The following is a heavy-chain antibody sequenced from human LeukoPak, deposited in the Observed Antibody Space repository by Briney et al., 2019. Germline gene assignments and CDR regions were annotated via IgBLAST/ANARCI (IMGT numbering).Heavy chain of an antibody. D-gene: IGHD1-1*01. CDR2: IYYSGST. CDR1: GGCLNSYY. CDR3: ARASWNEGGPYYFDY. Sequence: SETLSLTCTVSGGCLNSYYWGWIRQPPGKGLEWIGYIYYSGSTNYNPSLKSRVSISVATSKNQFSPKLNSVTAADTAVYYCARASWNEGGPYYFDYWGQGTLVTVSS. J-gene: IGHJ4*02. V-gene: IGHV4-59*01.